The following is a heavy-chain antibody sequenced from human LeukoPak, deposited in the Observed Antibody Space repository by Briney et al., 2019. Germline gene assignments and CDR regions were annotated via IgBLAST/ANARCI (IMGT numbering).Heavy chain of an antibody. D-gene: IGHD3-22*01. CDR3: AKDGYYDSSAYYYVRYFDL. J-gene: IGHJ2*01. CDR1: GFTFSSYS. V-gene: IGHV3-48*01. CDR2: ISSSSSTI. Sequence: PGGSLRLSCAASGFTFSSYSMNWVRQAPGKGLEWVSYISSSSSTIYYADSVKGRFTISRDNAKNSLYLQMNSLRAEDTAVYYCAKDGYYDSSAYYYVRYFDLWGRGTLVTVSS.